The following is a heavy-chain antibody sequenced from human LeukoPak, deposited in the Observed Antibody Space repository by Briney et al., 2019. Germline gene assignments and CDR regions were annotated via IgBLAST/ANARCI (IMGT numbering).Heavy chain of an antibody. CDR3: ARSSDYEIYFDY. V-gene: IGHV4-59*02. Sequence: SETLSLTCTVSGVSVSSHYWSWIRQPQGKGLEWIGYIYYSGGTNYNPSLKSRVTMSVDTSKNQFSLKLSSVTAADTAVYYCARSSDYEIYFDYWGQGTLVTVSS. CDR2: IYYSGGT. D-gene: IGHD3-16*01. CDR1: GVSVSSHY. J-gene: IGHJ4*02.